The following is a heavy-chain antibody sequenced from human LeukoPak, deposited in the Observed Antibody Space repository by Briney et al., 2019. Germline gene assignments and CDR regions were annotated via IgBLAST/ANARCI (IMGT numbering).Heavy chain of an antibody. CDR3: AKLVGRYYGSGTSYNLDY. CDR1: GFIVSSDY. V-gene: IGHV3-53*01. Sequence: GGSLRLSCAVSGFIVSSDYMSWVRQAPGKGLEWVSVIYSGGNTYYADSVKGRFTISRDNSKNTLYLQMNNLRAEDTAVYYCAKLVGRYYGSGTSYNLDYWGQGTLVTVSS. CDR2: IYSGGNT. J-gene: IGHJ4*02. D-gene: IGHD3-10*01.